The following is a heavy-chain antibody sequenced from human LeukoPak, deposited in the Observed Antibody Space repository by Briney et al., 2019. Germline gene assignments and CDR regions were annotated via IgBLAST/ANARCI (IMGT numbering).Heavy chain of an antibody. J-gene: IGHJ4*02. CDR3: ARGLNTSPGIDY. D-gene: IGHD3-16*01. V-gene: IGHV3-7*01. CDR2: IKEDGSQK. CDR1: GFTFSNYW. Sequence: GGSLRLSCAASGFTFSNYWINWVRQAPGKGLEWVANIKEDGSQKYYVESVKGRSTVSRDNAKNSVYLQVSSLRDADTGVYYCARGLNTSPGIDYWGQGTLVTVSS.